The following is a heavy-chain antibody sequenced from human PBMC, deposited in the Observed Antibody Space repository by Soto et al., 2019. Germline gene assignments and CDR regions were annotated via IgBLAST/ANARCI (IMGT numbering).Heavy chain of an antibody. V-gene: IGHV3-23*01. J-gene: IGHJ4*02. D-gene: IGHD3-22*01. Sequence: EVQLLESGGDLIQPGGSLRLSCAASGFTFNIYAMTWVRQAPGKGLEWVSAISRYGDFTYYADSVEGRFTISRDNFKNTLYLQMNSLRAEETAVYYCAKDRYLDHDSRGYLFDNWGQGTLVTV. CDR3: AKDRYLDHDSRGYLFDN. CDR2: ISRYGDFT. CDR1: GFTFNIYA.